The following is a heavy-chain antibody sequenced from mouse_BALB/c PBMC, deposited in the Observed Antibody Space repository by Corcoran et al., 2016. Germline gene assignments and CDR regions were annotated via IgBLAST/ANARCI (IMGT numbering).Heavy chain of an antibody. CDR1: GYTFTNYG. CDR3: ASDPAWFAY. CDR2: INTYTGEP. J-gene: IGHJ3*01. Sequence: QIQLVQSGPELKKPGETVKISCKASGYTFTNYGMNWVKQAPGKGLKWMGWINTYTGEPTYADDFKGRFAFSLETSASTADLQINNLKNEDTATYFCASDPAWFAYWGQGTLVTVSA. V-gene: IGHV9-3-1*01.